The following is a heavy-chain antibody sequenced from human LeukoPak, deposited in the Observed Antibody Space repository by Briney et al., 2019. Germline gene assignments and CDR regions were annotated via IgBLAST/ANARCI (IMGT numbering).Heavy chain of an antibody. J-gene: IGHJ6*02. CDR1: GGSLSDFF. CDR3: ARGSYSSGRYYYYYGMDV. V-gene: IGHV4-34*01. Sequence: SETLSLTCAVYGGSLSDFFWTWIRQPPGKGLEWIGEINHSGSTNYNPSLKSRVTISVDTSKNQFSLKLSSVTAADTAVYYCARGSYSSGRYYYYYGMDVWGQGTTVTVSS. D-gene: IGHD6-19*01. CDR2: INHSGST.